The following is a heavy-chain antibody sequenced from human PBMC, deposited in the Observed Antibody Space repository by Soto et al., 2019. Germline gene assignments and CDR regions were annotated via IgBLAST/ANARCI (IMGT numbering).Heavy chain of an antibody. CDR1: GGSISSSSYY. Sequence: QLQLQESGPGLVKPSETLSLTCTVSGGSISSSSYYWGWIRQPPGKGLEWIGSIYYSGSTYYNPSLKSRVTISVDTSKNQFSLKLSSVTAADTAVYYCARHAVPHVSSWIAVAGHRAKIGGLDYWGQGTLVTVSS. D-gene: IGHD6-19*01. J-gene: IGHJ4*02. CDR2: IYYSGST. CDR3: ARHAVPHVSSWIAVAGHRAKIGGLDY. V-gene: IGHV4-39*01.